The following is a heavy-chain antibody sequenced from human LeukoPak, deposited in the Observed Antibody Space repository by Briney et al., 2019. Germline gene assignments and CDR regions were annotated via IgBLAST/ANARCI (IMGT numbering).Heavy chain of an antibody. CDR3: ARDEILANYYDSSGYQGPHDAFDI. V-gene: IGHV3-11*04. J-gene: IGHJ3*02. CDR1: GFTFSDYY. CDR2: ISSSGSTI. Sequence: GGSLRLSCAASGFTFSDYYMSWIRQAPGKGLEWVSYISSSGSTIYYADSVKGRFTISRDNAKNSLYQQMNSLRAEDTAVYYCARDEILANYYDSSGYQGPHDAFDIWGQGTMVTVSS. D-gene: IGHD3-22*01.